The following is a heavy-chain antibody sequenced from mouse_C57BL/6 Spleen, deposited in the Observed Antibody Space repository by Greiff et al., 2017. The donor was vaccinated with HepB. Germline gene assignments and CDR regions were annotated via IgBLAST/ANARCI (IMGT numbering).Heavy chain of an antibody. J-gene: IGHJ2*01. CDR1: GFTFTDYY. Sequence: EVQVVESGGGLVQPGGSLSLSCAASGFTFTDYYMSWVRQPPGKALEWLGFIRNKANGYTTEYSASVKGRFTISRDNSQSILYLQMNALRAEDSATYYCARPSDSSGYDFDYWGQGTTLTVSS. CDR2: IRNKANGYTT. V-gene: IGHV7-3*01. D-gene: IGHD3-2*02. CDR3: ARPSDSSGYDFDY.